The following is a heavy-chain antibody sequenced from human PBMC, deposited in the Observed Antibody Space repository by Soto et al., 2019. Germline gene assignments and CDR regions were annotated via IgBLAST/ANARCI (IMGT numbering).Heavy chain of an antibody. Sequence: VQMVESGGGVVHPGGSLRLSCAVSEFTFADYAVHWVRQSAGKGLEWVSFINADGSEKYYADSVRGRFTISRDNGKDSFYLQMNSLRLEDTAMYYCAKAKFYYDSSPYDSWGQGTLVTVSS. CDR1: EFTFADYA. D-gene: IGHD3-22*01. V-gene: IGHV3-43*02. CDR3: AKAKFYYDSSPYDS. J-gene: IGHJ4*02. CDR2: INADGSEK.